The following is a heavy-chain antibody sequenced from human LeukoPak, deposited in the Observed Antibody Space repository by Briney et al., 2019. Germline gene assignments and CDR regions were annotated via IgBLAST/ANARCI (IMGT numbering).Heavy chain of an antibody. CDR1: GFTFSSYG. J-gene: IGHJ2*01. CDR2: IRYDGSNK. Sequence: GGSLRLSRAASGFTFSSYGMHWVRQAPGKGLEWVAFIRYDGSNKYYADSVKGRFTISRDNSKNTLYLQMNSLRAEDTAVYYCAKDGQWELLGWYFDLWGRGTLVTVSS. V-gene: IGHV3-30*02. D-gene: IGHD1-26*01. CDR3: AKDGQWELLGWYFDL.